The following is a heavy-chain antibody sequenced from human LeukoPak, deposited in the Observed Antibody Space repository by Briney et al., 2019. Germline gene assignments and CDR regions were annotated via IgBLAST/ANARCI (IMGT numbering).Heavy chain of an antibody. CDR2: IYTSGST. V-gene: IGHV4-61*02. CDR1: GGSISSGSYY. CDR3: ARDRVVPAARGIDTGFDY. Sequence: PSETLSLTCTVSGGSISSGSYYWSWIRQPAGKGLEWIGRIYTSGSTNYNPSLKSRVTISLDTSKNQFSLKLSSVTAADTAVYYCARDRVVPAARGIDTGFDYWGQGTLVTVSS. D-gene: IGHD2-2*01. J-gene: IGHJ4*02.